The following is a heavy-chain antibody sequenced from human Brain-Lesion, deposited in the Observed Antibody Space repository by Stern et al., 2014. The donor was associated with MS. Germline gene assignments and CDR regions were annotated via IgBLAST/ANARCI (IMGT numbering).Heavy chain of an antibody. CDR2: ISWNSGTI. Sequence: DVQLVESGGDLVQPGRSLRLSCAAFGFPFDDYAMHWVRQAPGKGLEWVAGISWNSGTIGYADSVKGRFTTSRDNAYSSLYLQMNSLRPEDTALYYCARDITGSSAYFAYWGQGTLVTVSS. CDR1: GFPFDDYA. D-gene: IGHD1-14*01. J-gene: IGHJ4*02. V-gene: IGHV3-9*01. CDR3: ARDITGSSAYFAY.